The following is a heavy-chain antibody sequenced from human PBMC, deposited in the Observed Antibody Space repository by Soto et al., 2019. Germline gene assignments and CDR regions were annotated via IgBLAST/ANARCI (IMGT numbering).Heavy chain of an antibody. J-gene: IGHJ6*02. CDR2: INPSGGST. CDR3: AREAGYYYDSSGYLVGGMDV. V-gene: IGHV1-46*03. CDR1: GYTFTSYY. D-gene: IGHD3-22*01. Sequence: QVQLVQSGAEVKKPGASVKVSCKASGYTFTSYYMHWVRQAPGQGLEWMGIINPSGGSTSYAQKVQGRVTMTRDTSTSTVYMELSSLRSEDTAVYYCAREAGYYYDSSGYLVGGMDVWGQGTTVTVSS.